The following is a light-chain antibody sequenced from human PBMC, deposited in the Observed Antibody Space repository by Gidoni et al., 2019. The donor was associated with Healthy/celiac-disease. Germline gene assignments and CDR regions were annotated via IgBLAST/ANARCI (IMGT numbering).Light chain of an antibody. J-gene: IGKJ2*01. CDR3: QQYGSSPDT. CDR1: QSVSSCY. CDR2: GAS. Sequence: ELVLTQSPGTLALSPGERATLSCRASQSVSSCYLAWYQQKPGQAPRLLIYGASSRDTGIPDRCSGSGSGTDFTLTISRLEPEDFAVYYCQQYGSSPDTFGQGTKLEIK. V-gene: IGKV3-20*01.